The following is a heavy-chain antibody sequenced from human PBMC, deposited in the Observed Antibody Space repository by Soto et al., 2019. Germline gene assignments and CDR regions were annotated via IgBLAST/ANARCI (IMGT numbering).Heavy chain of an antibody. V-gene: IGHV1-69*02. CDR1: GGTFSAYP. CDR3: ANGAVSSRSDSALDL. D-gene: IGHD3-22*01. J-gene: IGHJ3*01. Sequence: QIQLVQSGAEVKKPGSSVKVSCKTSGGTFSAYPFNWVRQAPGQGLEWMGRIIPILDITDYSQNFQGRVTITANKLTITASLYHICLSFEDSALSFCANGAVSSRSDSALDLWGQGTLITVSS. CDR2: IIPILDIT.